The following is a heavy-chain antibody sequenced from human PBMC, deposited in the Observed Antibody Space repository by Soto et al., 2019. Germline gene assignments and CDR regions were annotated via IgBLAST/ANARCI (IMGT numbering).Heavy chain of an antibody. Sequence: QVQLQESGPGLVKPSETLSLTCTVSGGSIGNSYWSWIRQSPGKGLEWIGYIYYSGSSNYNPSLQSRVPISVDTSKNQFSLKLSSVTASDTAVYYCARHSSSWPIFDYWGQGTLVIVSS. D-gene: IGHD6-13*01. CDR2: IYYSGSS. J-gene: IGHJ4*02. CDR3: ARHSSSWPIFDY. CDR1: GGSIGNSY. V-gene: IGHV4-59*08.